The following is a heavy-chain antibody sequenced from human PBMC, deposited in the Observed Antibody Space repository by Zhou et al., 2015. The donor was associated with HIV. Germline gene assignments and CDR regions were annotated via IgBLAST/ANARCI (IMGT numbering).Heavy chain of an antibody. D-gene: IGHD3-3*01. CDR2: IIPILGIA. V-gene: IGHV1-69*08. Sequence: QVQLVQSGAEVKKPGSSVKVSCKASGGTFSSYTISWVRQAPGQGLEWMGRIIPILGIANYAQKFQGRVTITADKSTSTAYMELSSLRSEDTAVYYCAREPKVKVLEGAGLKYYYGMDVWGQGTTVTVSS. J-gene: IGHJ6*02. CDR1: GGTFSSYT. CDR3: AREPKVKVLEGAGLKYYYGMDV.